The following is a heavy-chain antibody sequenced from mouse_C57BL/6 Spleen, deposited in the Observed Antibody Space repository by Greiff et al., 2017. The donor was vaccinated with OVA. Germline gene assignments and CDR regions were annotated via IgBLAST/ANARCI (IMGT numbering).Heavy chain of an antibody. CDR2: ISSGGDYI. J-gene: IGHJ3*01. D-gene: IGHD2-4*01. CDR3: TREDDYDRFAY. V-gene: IGHV5-9-1*02. Sequence: EVKLLESGEGLVKPGGSLKLSCAASGFTFSSYAMSWVRQTPEKRLEWVAYISSGGDYIYYADTVKGRFTISRDNARNTLYLQMSSLKSEDTAMYYCTREDDYDRFAYWGQGTLVTVSA. CDR1: GFTFSSYA.